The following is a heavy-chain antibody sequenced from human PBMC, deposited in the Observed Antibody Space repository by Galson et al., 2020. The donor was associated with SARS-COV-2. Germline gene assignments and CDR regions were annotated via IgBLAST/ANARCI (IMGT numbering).Heavy chain of an antibody. D-gene: IGHD6-19*01. Sequence: SETLSLTCTVSGGSISSGGYYWSWIRQHPGKGLEWIGYIYYSGSTYYNPSRKSRVTISVDTSKNQFSLKLSSVTAADTAVYYCARAVAGPVWYFDLWGRGTLVTVSS. V-gene: IGHV4-31*03. CDR1: GGSISSGGYY. CDR2: IYYSGST. CDR3: ARAVAGPVWYFDL. J-gene: IGHJ2*01.